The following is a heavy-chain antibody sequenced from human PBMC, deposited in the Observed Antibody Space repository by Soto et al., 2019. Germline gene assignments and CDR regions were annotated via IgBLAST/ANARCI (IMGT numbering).Heavy chain of an antibody. CDR1: GFIFTNYA. CDR3: AGAYCSGNTCYGLYGMDV. CDR2: MSGSGGGT. Sequence: GGSLRLSCAASGFIFTNYAMHWVRQASGKGLEWVSSMSGSGGGTYYADSVEGRFTISRDNSKNTLFLQMNSLRAEDTALYYCAGAYCSGNTCYGLYGMDVWGQGTTVTASS. D-gene: IGHD2-2*01. V-gene: IGHV3-23*01. J-gene: IGHJ6*02.